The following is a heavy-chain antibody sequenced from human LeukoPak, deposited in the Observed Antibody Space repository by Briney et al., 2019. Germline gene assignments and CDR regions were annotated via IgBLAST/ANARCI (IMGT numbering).Heavy chain of an antibody. D-gene: IGHD3-10*01. J-gene: IGHJ6*03. CDR2: VDPEDGET. CDR1: GYIFTDYY. CDR3: ATDQIAMLRGFRVYMDV. Sequence: ASVKVSCKASGYIFTDYYIHWVQQAPGKGLEWMGRVDPEDGETIYGEKFQGRVTITADTSTDTAYMEMSSLRSEDTAVYCATDQIAMLRGFRVYMDVWGTGTTVTVSS. V-gene: IGHV1-69-2*01.